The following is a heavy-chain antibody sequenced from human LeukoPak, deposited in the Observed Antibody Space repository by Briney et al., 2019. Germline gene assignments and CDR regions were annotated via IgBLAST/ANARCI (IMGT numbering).Heavy chain of an antibody. CDR3: ARERYSGYDWGFDY. CDR1: GGSISSYY. D-gene: IGHD5-12*01. V-gene: IGHV4-59*12. CDR2: IYYRGSA. J-gene: IGHJ4*02. Sequence: PSETLSLTCTVSGGSISSYYWSWIRQPPGKGLEWIGYIYYRGSANYNPSLKSRVTISVDTSKNQFSLQLNSVTPEDTAVYYCARERYSGYDWGFDYWGQGTLVTVSS.